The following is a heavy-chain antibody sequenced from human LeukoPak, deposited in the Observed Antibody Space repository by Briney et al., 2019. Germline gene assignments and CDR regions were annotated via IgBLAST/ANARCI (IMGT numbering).Heavy chain of an antibody. J-gene: IGHJ4*02. D-gene: IGHD4-17*01. Sequence: GGSLRLPCAASGFTFSSYAMSWVRQAPGKGLEWVSAISGSGGSTYYADSVKGRFTISRDNSKNMLYLQMNSLRAEDTAVYCCAKYDYGDQPDYWGQGTLVTVSS. V-gene: IGHV3-23*01. CDR2: ISGSGGST. CDR3: AKYDYGDQPDY. CDR1: GFTFSSYA.